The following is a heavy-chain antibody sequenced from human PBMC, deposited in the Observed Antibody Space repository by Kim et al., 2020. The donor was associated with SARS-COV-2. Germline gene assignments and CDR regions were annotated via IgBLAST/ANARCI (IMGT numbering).Heavy chain of an antibody. Sequence: SVKVSCKASGGTFSSYAISWVRQAPGQGLEWMGGIIPIFGTANYAQKFQGRVTITADESTSTAYMELSSLRSEDTAVYYCASPPYGSGSYPELRYWYFDLWGRGTLVTVSS. CDR1: GGTFSSYA. J-gene: IGHJ2*01. CDR2: IIPIFGTA. CDR3: ASPPYGSGSYPELRYWYFDL. V-gene: IGHV1-69*13. D-gene: IGHD3-10*01.